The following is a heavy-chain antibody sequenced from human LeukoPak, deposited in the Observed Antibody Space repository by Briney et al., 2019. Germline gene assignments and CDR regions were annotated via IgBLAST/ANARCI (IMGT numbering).Heavy chain of an antibody. Sequence: GGSLRLTCAASGFTFSSSAMHWVRQAPGKGLEWVAVISFDGSNKYYADSVKGRFTISRDNSKNTLYLQMNSLRAEDTAVYYCARTRGSWHLFTNYYYMDVWGKGTTVTISS. V-gene: IGHV3-30*04. J-gene: IGHJ6*03. CDR1: GFTFSSSA. CDR3: ARTRGSWHLFTNYYYMDV. D-gene: IGHD6-13*01. CDR2: ISFDGSNK.